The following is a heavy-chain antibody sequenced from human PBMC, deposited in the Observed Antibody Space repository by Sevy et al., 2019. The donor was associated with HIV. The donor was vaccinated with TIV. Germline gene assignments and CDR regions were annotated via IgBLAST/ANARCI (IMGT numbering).Heavy chain of an antibody. V-gene: IGHV3-30*18. CDR1: GFTFSTYG. J-gene: IGHJ6*02. CDR3: AKSITFGGIIAHDYYYYGMDV. D-gene: IGHD3-16*02. Sequence: GGSLRFSCAASGFTFSTYGMHWVRQAPGKGLEWVAVISYDGSNKYYVDFVKGRFTISRDNLKNTLYLQMNSLRPEDTAVYFCAKSITFGGIIAHDYYYYGMDVWGQGTTVTVSS. CDR2: ISYDGSNK.